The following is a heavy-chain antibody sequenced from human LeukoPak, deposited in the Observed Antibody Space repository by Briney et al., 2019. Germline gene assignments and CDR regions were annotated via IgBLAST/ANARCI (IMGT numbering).Heavy chain of an antibody. D-gene: IGHD1-1*01. J-gene: IGHJ5*02. CDR1: GGSFSGYY. V-gene: IGHV4-34*01. CDR2: INHSGST. CDR3: ARGSPRYGRERKWVDP. Sequence: PSETLSLTCAVYGGSFSGYYWTWIRQPPGKGLEWIGEINHSGSTNYNASLKSRVTISVDTSKNHFSLKLSSVTAADTAVYYCARGSPRYGRERKWVDPWGQGTQVTVSS.